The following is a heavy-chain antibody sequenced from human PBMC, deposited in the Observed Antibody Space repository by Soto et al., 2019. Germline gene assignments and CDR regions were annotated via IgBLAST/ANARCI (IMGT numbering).Heavy chain of an antibody. V-gene: IGHV1-18*01. Sequence: QVQLVQSRAEVKNPGASVTVYCQACGYSFTRYGIAWARQAPGQGLEWMGWINTYNGNTNYAQNLQGRVTLTTDTSTSTAYMELTSLRSNDTAIYYCAMVDVYVTPSPQDVWGQGTTVIVSS. CDR1: GYSFTRYG. CDR3: AMVDVYVTPSPQDV. D-gene: IGHD3-16*01. J-gene: IGHJ6*02. CDR2: INTYNGNT.